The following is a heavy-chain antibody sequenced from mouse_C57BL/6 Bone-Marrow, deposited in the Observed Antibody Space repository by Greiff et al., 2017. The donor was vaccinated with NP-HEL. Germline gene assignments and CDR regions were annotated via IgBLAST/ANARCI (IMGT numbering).Heavy chain of an antibody. D-gene: IGHD1-1*01. CDR3: AREVLRSQSPYYFDY. J-gene: IGHJ2*01. CDR1: GYTFTSYW. Sequence: QVQLQQPGAELVKPGASVKLSCKASGYTFTSYWMHWVKQRPGQGLEWIGMIHPNSGSTNYNEKFKSKATLTVDKSSSTAYMQLSSLTSEDSAVYYCAREVLRSQSPYYFDYWGQGTTLTVSS. V-gene: IGHV1-64*01. CDR2: IHPNSGST.